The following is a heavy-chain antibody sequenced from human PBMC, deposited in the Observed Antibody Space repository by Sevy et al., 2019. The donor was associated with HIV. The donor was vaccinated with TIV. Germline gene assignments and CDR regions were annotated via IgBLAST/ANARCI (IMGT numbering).Heavy chain of an antibody. Sequence: GGSLRLSCATSGFTFTSYTMNWVRQAPGKGLEWVSSISYSAEYIYYADSVKGRFTISRDNAKNSLFLQMNSLRVEDTAVYYCARDEGGYDPLHYWGQGTLVTVSS. D-gene: IGHD3-16*01. J-gene: IGHJ4*02. CDR1: GFTFTSYT. CDR2: ISYSAEYI. CDR3: ARDEGGYDPLHY. V-gene: IGHV3-21*01.